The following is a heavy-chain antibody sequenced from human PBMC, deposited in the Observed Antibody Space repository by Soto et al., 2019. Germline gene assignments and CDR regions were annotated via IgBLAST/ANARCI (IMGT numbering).Heavy chain of an antibody. Sequence: GSLRLSCAASGFTFSSYAMSWVRQAPGKGLEWVSGINGGGDSTYFADSVRGRFTISRDNSKNTLFLQMTSLRAEDTAVYYCARGWTFDLWGQGTLVTVSS. V-gene: IGHV3-23*01. D-gene: IGHD1-1*01. CDR2: INGGGDST. CDR1: GFTFSSYA. CDR3: ARGWTFDL. J-gene: IGHJ4*02.